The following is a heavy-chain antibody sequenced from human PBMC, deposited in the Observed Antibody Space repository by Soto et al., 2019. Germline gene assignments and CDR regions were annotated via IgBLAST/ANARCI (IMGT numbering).Heavy chain of an antibody. Sequence: SETLSLTCTVSGGSISSYYWSWIRRPPGKGLEWIGYIYYSGSTNYNPSLKSRVTISVDTSKSQVVLSMTNMDPADTATYYCAHRKKTITVASYFDYWGQGTLVTVSS. V-gene: IGHV4-59*01. CDR3: AHRKKTITVASYFDY. CDR1: GGSISSYY. J-gene: IGHJ4*02. D-gene: IGHD1-20*01. CDR2: IYYSGST.